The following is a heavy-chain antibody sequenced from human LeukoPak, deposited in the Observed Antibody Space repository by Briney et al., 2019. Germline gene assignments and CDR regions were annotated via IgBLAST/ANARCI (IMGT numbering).Heavy chain of an antibody. V-gene: IGHV3-23*01. J-gene: IGHJ4*02. D-gene: IGHD3-22*01. CDR3: AKDSPLVYYDSSGYLDY. Sequence: GGSLRLSCAASGFTFSSYAMSWVRQAPGKGLEWVSAISGSGGSTYYADSVRGRFTISRDNSKNTLYLQMNSLRAEDTAVYYCAKDSPLVYYDSSGYLDYWGQGTLVTVSS. CDR1: GFTFSSYA. CDR2: ISGSGGST.